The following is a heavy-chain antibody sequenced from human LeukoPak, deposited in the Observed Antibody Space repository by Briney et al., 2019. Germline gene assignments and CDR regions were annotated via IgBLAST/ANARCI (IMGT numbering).Heavy chain of an antibody. V-gene: IGHV3-23*01. CDR2: ISGSGGDT. CDR3: NISDCYSFHLDH. J-gene: IGHJ5*02. CDR1: GFTFNKYT. D-gene: IGHD2-21*02. Sequence: GGSLTLSCATSGFTFNKYTMNWLRQAPGKGLEWVSHISGSGGDTFYADSVKGRLTISRDNYKNTLHLQMNTLSAEDTSLYHCNISDCYSFHLDHWGQGILVTVSS.